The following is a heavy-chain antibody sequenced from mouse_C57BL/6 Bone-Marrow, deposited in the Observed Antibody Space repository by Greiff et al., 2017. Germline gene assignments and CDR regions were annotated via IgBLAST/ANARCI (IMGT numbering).Heavy chain of an antibody. J-gene: IGHJ4*01. CDR3: AKNHYAMDY. Sequence: VKVVESGAELVKPGASVKLSCKASGYTFTSYWMHWVKQRPGQGLEWIGMIHPNSGSTNYNEKFKSKATLTVDKSSSTAYMQLSSLTSEDSAVYYCAKNHYAMDYWGQGTSVTVSS. V-gene: IGHV1-64*01. CDR2: IHPNSGST. CDR1: GYTFTSYW.